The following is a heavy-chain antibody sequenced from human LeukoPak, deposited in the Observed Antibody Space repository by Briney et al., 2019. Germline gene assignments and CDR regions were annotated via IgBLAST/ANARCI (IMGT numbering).Heavy chain of an antibody. CDR3: ARAGGSGSYYNVDY. CDR2: IYYSGST. Sequence: SETPSLTCTVSGGSISSYYWSWIRQPPGKGLEWIGYIYYSGSTNYNPSLKSRVTISVDTSKNQFSLKLSSVTAADTAVYYCARAGGSGSYYNVDYWGQGTLVTVSS. V-gene: IGHV4-59*13. CDR1: GGSISSYY. J-gene: IGHJ4*02. D-gene: IGHD3-10*01.